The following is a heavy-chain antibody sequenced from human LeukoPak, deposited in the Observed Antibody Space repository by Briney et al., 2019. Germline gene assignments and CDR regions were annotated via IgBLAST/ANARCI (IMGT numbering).Heavy chain of an antibody. CDR3: ARDKPRGSYDGSIFDS. Sequence: GGSLRLSCEVSGFTFSSYWMSLVRQAPGKGLERVAIISYDGGEIYYVDSVKGRFTISRDNAKSSVYLQMNSLRAEDAAVYYCARDKPRGSYDGSIFDSWGQGTLVTVSS. J-gene: IGHJ4*02. D-gene: IGHD3-16*01. CDR1: GFTFSSYW. V-gene: IGHV3-7*01. CDR2: ISYDGGEI.